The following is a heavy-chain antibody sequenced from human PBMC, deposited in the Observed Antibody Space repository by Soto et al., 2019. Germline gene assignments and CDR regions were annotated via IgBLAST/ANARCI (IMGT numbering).Heavy chain of an antibody. CDR3: ALGGVVPAAKYYYYYYGMDV. CDR1: GGSISDYY. Sequence: SETLSLTCTVSGGSISDYYWSWIRQPPGKGLEWIGYIYYSGSTNYNPSLKSRVTISVDTSKNQFSLKLSSVTAADTAVYYCALGGVVPAAKYYYYYYGMDVWGQGTTVTVSS. V-gene: IGHV4-59*12. D-gene: IGHD2-2*01. CDR2: IYYSGST. J-gene: IGHJ6*02.